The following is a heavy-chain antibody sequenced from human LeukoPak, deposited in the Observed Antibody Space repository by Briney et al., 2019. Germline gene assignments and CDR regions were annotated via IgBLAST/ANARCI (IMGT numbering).Heavy chain of an antibody. CDR3: GKEVERHFDLKY. CDR1: GFTSGIYA. V-gene: IGHV3-23*01. CDR2: FSGGGDS. J-gene: IGHJ4*02. Sequence: GGSLRLSCAASGFTSGIYAVSWVRQAPGKGLEWVSAFSGGGDSYYADSVKGRFTISRDNSKKILYLQMNSLRAEDTAVYYCGKEVERHFDLKYWGQGTLVTVSS.